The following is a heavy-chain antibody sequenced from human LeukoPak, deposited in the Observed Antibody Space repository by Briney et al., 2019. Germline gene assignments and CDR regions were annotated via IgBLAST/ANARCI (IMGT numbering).Heavy chain of an antibody. Sequence: GGSLRLSCAASGFTVSSNYMSWVRQAPGKGLEWVSVIYSGGSTYYADSVKGRFTISRDNSKNTLYLQMNSLRAEDTAVYYCARGIVGGHDAYDIWGQGTMVTVSA. V-gene: IGHV3-53*01. D-gene: IGHD1-26*01. CDR3: ARGIVGGHDAYDI. CDR1: GFTVSSNY. CDR2: IYSGGST. J-gene: IGHJ3*02.